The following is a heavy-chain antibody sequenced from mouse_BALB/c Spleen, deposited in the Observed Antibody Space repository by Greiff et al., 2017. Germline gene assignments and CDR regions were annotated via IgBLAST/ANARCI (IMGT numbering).Heavy chain of an antibody. Sequence: QVQLQQSGAELVRPGASVTLSCKASGYTFTDYEMHRVKQTPVHGLEWIGAIDPETDGTAYNQKFKGKATLTADKSSSTAYMELRSLTSEDSAVYYCTRRKTYYGNYPYYAKDYWGQGTSVTVSS. CDR1: GYTFTDYE. D-gene: IGHD2-10*01. CDR2: IDPETDGT. CDR3: TRRKTYYGNYPYYAKDY. J-gene: IGHJ4*01. V-gene: IGHV1-15*01.